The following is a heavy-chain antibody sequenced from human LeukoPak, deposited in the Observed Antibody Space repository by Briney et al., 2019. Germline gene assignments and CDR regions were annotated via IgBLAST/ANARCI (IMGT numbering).Heavy chain of an antibody. CDR1: GYTFTGYY. D-gene: IGHD6-6*01. V-gene: IGHV1-2*02. J-gene: IGHJ4*02. Sequence: GASVKVSCKASGYTFTGYYMQWVRQAPGQGLEWMGWINPNSGGTNYAQKFQGRVTMTRDTSISTAYMELSWLRSDDTAVYYCATSLDSSSGAYYFDYWGQGTLVTVSS. CDR2: INPNSGGT. CDR3: ATSLDSSSGAYYFDY.